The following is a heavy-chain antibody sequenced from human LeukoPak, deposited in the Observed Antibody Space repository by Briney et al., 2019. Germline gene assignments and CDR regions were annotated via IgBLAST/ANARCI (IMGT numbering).Heavy chain of an antibody. CDR1: GFSFSSYE. CDR3: VRVGNSLNYFDC. Sequence: GGSLRLSCAASGFSFSSYEMNWVRQAPGKGLEWVSYIRSSGSTTYYAGSVKGRFTISRDKAKDSLYLQMSSLRAEDTAAYYCVRVGNSLNYFDCWGQGTLVTVSS. J-gene: IGHJ4*02. D-gene: IGHD3-16*01. V-gene: IGHV3-48*03. CDR2: IRSSGSTT.